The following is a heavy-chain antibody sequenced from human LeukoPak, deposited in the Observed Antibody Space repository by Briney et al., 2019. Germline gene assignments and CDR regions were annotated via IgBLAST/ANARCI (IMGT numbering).Heavy chain of an antibody. J-gene: IGHJ4*02. V-gene: IGHV3-48*01. D-gene: IGHD1-7*01. Sequence: GGSLRLSCAASGFPFSSYSMNWVRQAPGKGLEWVSYISSSSSTIYYADSVKGRFTVSRDNSKNTLYLQMSSLRAEDTAVYYCAKDERNWNYNLASQTYDWGQGTLVTVSS. CDR3: AKDERNWNYNLASQTYD. CDR2: ISSSSSTI. CDR1: GFPFSSYS.